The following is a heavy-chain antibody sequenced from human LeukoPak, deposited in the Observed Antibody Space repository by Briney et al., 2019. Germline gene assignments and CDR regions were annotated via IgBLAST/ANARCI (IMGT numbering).Heavy chain of an antibody. Sequence: SETLSLTCTVSGGSISSSSYYWGWIRQPPGKGLEWIGRIYYSGSTYYNASLKSRVTISVDTSKNHFSLKLSSVTAADTAVYYCARVGIAAAGYFDYWGQGTLVTDSS. CDR3: ARVGIAAAGYFDY. V-gene: IGHV4-39*02. D-gene: IGHD6-13*01. CDR2: IYYSGST. CDR1: GGSISSSSYY. J-gene: IGHJ4*02.